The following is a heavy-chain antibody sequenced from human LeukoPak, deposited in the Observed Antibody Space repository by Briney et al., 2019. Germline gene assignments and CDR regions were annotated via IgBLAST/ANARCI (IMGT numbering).Heavy chain of an antibody. D-gene: IGHD2-2*01. J-gene: IGHJ4*02. Sequence: PSETLSLTCAVSGGSISSGGYSWSWIRQPPGKGLEWIGYIYHSGSTCYNPSLKSRVTISVDRSKNQFSLKLSSVTAADTAVYHCARDWGRRDDQLLPGYWGQGTLVAVSS. CDR2: IYHSGST. V-gene: IGHV4-30-2*01. CDR3: ARDWGRRDDQLLPGY. CDR1: GGSISSGGYS.